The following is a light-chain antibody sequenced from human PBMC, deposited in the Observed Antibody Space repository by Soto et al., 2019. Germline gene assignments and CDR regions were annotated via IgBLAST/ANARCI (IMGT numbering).Light chain of an antibody. J-gene: IGLJ3*02. Sequence: SALTQPPSASGSPGQSVTLSCTGTSNDIGGYNYVSWYQQHPGEAPKLMIYEVSKRPSGVPDRFSGSQSGNTASLTVSGLQAEDEADYYCSSYAGTDNLLFGGGTKLTVL. CDR2: EVS. CDR1: SNDIGGYNY. CDR3: SSYAGTDNLL. V-gene: IGLV2-8*01.